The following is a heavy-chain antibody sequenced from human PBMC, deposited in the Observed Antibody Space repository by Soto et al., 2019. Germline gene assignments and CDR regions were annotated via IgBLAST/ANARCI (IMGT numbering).Heavy chain of an antibody. D-gene: IGHD3-22*01. V-gene: IGHV4-59*01. J-gene: IGHJ5*02. Sequence: LEILSLTCIVSGGSISKSCWSWIRQPPGKGLEWIGYIHYSGSTNYNPTLKSRVTISIDTSKNQFSLKLNSVTAADTAVYYCASTSDYYDSSGYSWFDPWGQGTLVTSPQ. CDR3: ASTSDYYDSSGYSWFDP. CDR2: IHYSGST. CDR1: GGSISKSC.